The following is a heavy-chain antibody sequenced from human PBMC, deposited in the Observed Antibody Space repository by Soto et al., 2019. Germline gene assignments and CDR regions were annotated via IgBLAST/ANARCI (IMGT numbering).Heavy chain of an antibody. CDR2: ISSSSSTI. J-gene: IGHJ4*02. V-gene: IGHV3-48*02. Sequence: EVQLVESGGGLVQPGGSLRLSCAASGFTFSSYSMYWVRQAPGKGLEWVSYISSSSSTIYYADSVKGRFTISRDNAKNSLYLQMNSLRDEDTAVYYCARDYYDSSGYYGAIGYWGQGTLVTVSS. CDR1: GFTFSSYS. D-gene: IGHD3-22*01. CDR3: ARDYYDSSGYYGAIGY.